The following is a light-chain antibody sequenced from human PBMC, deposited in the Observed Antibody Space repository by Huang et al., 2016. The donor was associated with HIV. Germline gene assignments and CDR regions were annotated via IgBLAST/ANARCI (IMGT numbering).Light chain of an antibody. J-gene: IGKJ2*01. CDR2: ASS. CDR1: QGIRTY. V-gene: IGKV1-9*01. Sequence: IQLTQSPSSLSASVGDRVTITCRASQGIRTYLAWYQQRPGQAPTLLIHASSTLRSGVSERFSGTGSGTDFTLTISNLQVEDFATYYCQQLKSYPYTFGQGTTLGLK. CDR3: QQLKSYPYT.